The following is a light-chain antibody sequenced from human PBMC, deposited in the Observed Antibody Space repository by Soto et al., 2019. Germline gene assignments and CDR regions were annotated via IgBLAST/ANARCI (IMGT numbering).Light chain of an antibody. CDR1: YDISSS. J-gene: IGKJ2*01. CDR3: QQLSHYPYT. Sequence: DIQLTQSPSFLSASVGDRVTISCRASYDISSSLAWYQQEPGKPPKLLIYDSSTLQTGVPSRFTGSGSGRKFTLTISGLQFGDFATYFCQQLSHYPYTFGQGTKVDIK. V-gene: IGKV1-9*01. CDR2: DSS.